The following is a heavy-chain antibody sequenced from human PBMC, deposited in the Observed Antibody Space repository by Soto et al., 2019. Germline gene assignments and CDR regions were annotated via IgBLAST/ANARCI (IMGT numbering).Heavy chain of an antibody. D-gene: IGHD1-26*01. V-gene: IGHV1-69*13. CDR2: IIPIFGTA. CDR3: ARGIMGANFDY. CDR1: GGTFSSYA. Sequence: ASVKVSCKASGGTFSSYAISWVRQAPGQGLEWMGGIIPIFGTANYAQKFQGRVTITADESTSTAYMELSTLRSEDTAVYYCARGIMGANFDYWGQGTLVTVSP. J-gene: IGHJ4*02.